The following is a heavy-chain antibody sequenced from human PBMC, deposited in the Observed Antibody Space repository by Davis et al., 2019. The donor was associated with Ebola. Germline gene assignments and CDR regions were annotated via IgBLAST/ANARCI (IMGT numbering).Heavy chain of an antibody. D-gene: IGHD5-18*01. CDR2: ISGSGGST. V-gene: IGHV3-23*01. J-gene: IGHJ6*02. CDR3: AKGGYSYGFYYYYGMDV. CDR1: GFTFSSYA. Sequence: GGSLRLSCAASGFTFSSYAMSWVRQAPGKGLEWVSAISGSGGSTYYADSVKGRFTISRDNSKNTLYLQMNSLRAEDTAVYYCAKGGYSYGFYYYYGMDVWGQGTTVTVSS.